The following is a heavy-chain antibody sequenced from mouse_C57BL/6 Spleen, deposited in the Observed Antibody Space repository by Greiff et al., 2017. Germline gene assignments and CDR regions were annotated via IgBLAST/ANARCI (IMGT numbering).Heavy chain of an antibody. CDR3: ARHEKMDGYYGGFAY. Sequence: VKLMESGPGLVAPSQSLSITCTVSGFSLTSYGVHWVRQPPGKGLEWLVVIGSDGSTTYNSPLKSRLSISKDNSKSQVFLKMNSLQTDDTAMYYCARHEKMDGYYGGFAYWGQGTLVTVSA. D-gene: IGHD2-3*01. V-gene: IGHV2-6-1*01. CDR2: IGSDGST. CDR1: GFSLTSYG. J-gene: IGHJ3*01.